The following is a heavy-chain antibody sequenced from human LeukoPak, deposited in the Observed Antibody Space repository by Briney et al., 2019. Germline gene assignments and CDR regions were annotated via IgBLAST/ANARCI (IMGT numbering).Heavy chain of an antibody. CDR3: ARVPLYSSGWYYLDY. Sequence: GGSLRLSCAASGFAVSSNYMSWVRQAPGKGLEWVSVIYSGGSTYYADSVKGRFTISRDNSKNTLYLQMNSLRAEDTAVYYCARVPLYSSGWYYLDYWGQGTLVTVSS. CDR2: IYSGGST. CDR1: GFAVSSNY. J-gene: IGHJ4*02. D-gene: IGHD6-19*01. V-gene: IGHV3-53*01.